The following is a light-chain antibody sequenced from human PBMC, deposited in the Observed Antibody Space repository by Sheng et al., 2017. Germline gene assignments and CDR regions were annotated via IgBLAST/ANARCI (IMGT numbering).Light chain of an antibody. CDR3: TSYAGSNNLI. CDR1: SSDVDGHNY. CDR2: EVS. J-gene: IGLJ2*01. Sequence: QSALTQPPSASGSPGQSVSISCTGSSSDVDGHNYVSWYQQHPGKAPKIMIYEVSKRPSGVPDRFSGSKSGNTASLTVSGLQAEDEADYYCTSYAGSNNLIFGGGTKLTVL. V-gene: IGLV2-8*01.